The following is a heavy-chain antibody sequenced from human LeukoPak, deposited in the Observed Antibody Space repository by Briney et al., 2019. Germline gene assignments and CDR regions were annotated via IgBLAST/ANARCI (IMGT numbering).Heavy chain of an antibody. Sequence: SVTVSCKASGGTFSSYAISWVRQAPGQGLEWMGGIIPIFGTANYAQKFQGRVTITTDESTSTAYMELSSLRSEDTAVYYCARTPALYNWNAGYNWFDPWGQGTLVTVSS. CDR3: ARTPALYNWNAGYNWFDP. CDR2: IIPIFGTA. D-gene: IGHD1-20*01. J-gene: IGHJ5*02. V-gene: IGHV1-69*05. CDR1: GGTFSSYA.